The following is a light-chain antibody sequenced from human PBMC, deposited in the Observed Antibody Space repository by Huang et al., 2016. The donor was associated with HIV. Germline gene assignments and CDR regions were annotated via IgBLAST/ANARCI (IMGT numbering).Light chain of an antibody. J-gene: IGKJ4*01. CDR2: DAS. CDR3: QQFNNYPPT. Sequence: AIQLTQSPSSLSATVGDRVTITCRASRGISSGLAWYQQKPWKSPELLIYDASTLESGVPSNFSGFGSGTDFALTINSLQPGDFATYYCQQFNNYPPTFGGGTKVEIK. CDR1: RGISSG. V-gene: IGKV1D-13*01.